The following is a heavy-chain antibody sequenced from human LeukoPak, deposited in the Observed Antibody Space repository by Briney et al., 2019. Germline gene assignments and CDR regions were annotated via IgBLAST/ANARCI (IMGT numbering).Heavy chain of an antibody. Sequence: GGSLRLSCAASGFTVSSNYMSWVRQAPGKGLEWVSVIYSGGSTYYADSVKGRFTISRDNSKNTLYLQMNSLRAEDTAVYYCAREGYSSSWPYYYYYMDVWGKGTTVTVSS. CDR1: GFTVSSNY. CDR3: AREGYSSSWPYYYYYMDV. CDR2: IYSGGST. V-gene: IGHV3-53*01. J-gene: IGHJ6*03. D-gene: IGHD6-13*01.